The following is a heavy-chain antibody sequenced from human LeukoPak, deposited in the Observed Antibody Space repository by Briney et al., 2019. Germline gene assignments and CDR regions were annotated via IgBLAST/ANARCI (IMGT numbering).Heavy chain of an antibody. D-gene: IGHD5-18*01. J-gene: IGHJ6*02. CDR3: ASTRLEYSYGLYYYYGMDV. CDR2: IYYSGST. Sequence: PSETLSLTCTVSGGSISSGDYYWSWIRQPPGKGLEWIGYIYYSGSTYYNPSLKSRVTISVDTSKNQFSLKLSSVTAADTAVYYCASTRLEYSYGLYYYYGMDVWGQGTTVTVSS. V-gene: IGHV4-30-4*01. CDR1: GGSISSGDYY.